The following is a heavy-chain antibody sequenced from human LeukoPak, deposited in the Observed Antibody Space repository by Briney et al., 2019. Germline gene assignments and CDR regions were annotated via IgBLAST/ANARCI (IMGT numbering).Heavy chain of an antibody. Sequence: EASVKVSCKASGGTFSSYAISWVRQAPGQGLEWMGRIIPILGIANYAQKFQGRVTITADKSTSTAYMELSRLRSEDTAVYYCARDVDGGYYGSGSQGFDYWGQGTRVTVSS. J-gene: IGHJ4*02. CDR3: ARDVDGGYYGSGSQGFDY. V-gene: IGHV1-69*04. CDR2: IIPILGIA. CDR1: GGTFSSYA. D-gene: IGHD3-10*01.